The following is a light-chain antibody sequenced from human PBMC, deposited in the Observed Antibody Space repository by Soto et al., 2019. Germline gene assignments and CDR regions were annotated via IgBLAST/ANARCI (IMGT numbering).Light chain of an antibody. J-gene: IGLJ1*01. CDR2: EGS. CDR3: CSYAGSRRV. V-gene: IGLV2-23*01. Sequence: QSVLTQPASVSGSPGRSITISCTGTSSDVGSYNLVSWYQQHPGKAPKLMIYEGSKRPSGVSNRFSGSKSGNTASLTISGLQAEDGADYYCCSYAGSRRVFGTGTKVTVL. CDR1: SSDVGSYNL.